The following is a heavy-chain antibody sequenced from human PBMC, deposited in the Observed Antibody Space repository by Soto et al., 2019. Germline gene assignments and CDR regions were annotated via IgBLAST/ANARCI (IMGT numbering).Heavy chain of an antibody. D-gene: IGHD2-15*01. CDR1: GFTFSNYV. V-gene: IGHV3-23*01. CDR2: ISGSGDNT. CDR3: AKDYCSGGSCSKYYYGMDV. Sequence: GGSLRLSCAASGFTFSNYVMSWVRQAQGKGLEWVSSISGSGDNTYYADSVKGRFTISRDNSKNTLFLQMNSLRAEDTAVYYCAKDYCSGGSCSKYYYGMDVWGQGTTVTVSS. J-gene: IGHJ6*02.